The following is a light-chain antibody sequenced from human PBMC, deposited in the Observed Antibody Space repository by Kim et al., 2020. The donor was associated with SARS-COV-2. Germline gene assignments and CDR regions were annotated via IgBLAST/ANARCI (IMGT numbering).Light chain of an antibody. CDR1: SSDVGGYNY. J-gene: IGLJ1*01. CDR2: DVS. Sequence: HFALTQPASVSGSPGQSITISCTGTSSDVGGYNYVSWYQQHPGKAPKLMIYDVSKRPSGVSNRFSGSKSGNTASLTISGLQAEDEADYYCSSYTSSSTNVFGTGTKVTVL. CDR3: SSYTSSSTNV. V-gene: IGLV2-14*01.